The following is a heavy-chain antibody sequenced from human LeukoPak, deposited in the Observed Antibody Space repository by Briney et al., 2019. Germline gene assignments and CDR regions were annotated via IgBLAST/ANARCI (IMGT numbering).Heavy chain of an antibody. V-gene: IGHV1-8*01. Sequence: ASVKVSCKASGYTFTSYDINWVRQATGQGLEWMGWMNPNSGNTGYAQKFQGRVTMTRKTSISTAYMELSSLRSEDTAVYYCARGHRGTIFGVVTYYGMDVWGQGTTVTVSS. CDR3: ARGHRGTIFGVVTYYGMDV. D-gene: IGHD3-3*01. J-gene: IGHJ6*02. CDR2: MNPNSGNT. CDR1: GYTFTSYD.